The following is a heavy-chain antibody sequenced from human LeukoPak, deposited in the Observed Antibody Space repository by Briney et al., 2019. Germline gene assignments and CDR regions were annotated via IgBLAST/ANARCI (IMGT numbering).Heavy chain of an antibody. D-gene: IGHD3-22*01. V-gene: IGHV3-48*02. J-gene: IGHJ4*02. CDR1: GFIFSDDN. Sequence: PGGSLRLSCAASGFIFSDDNMNWVRQAPGKGLEWVSYISSGSSTIYYADSVEGRFTISRDNAKNSLYLQMNSLTDEDTAVYYCASEPPGNYDSSGHYYAYFDCWGQGTLVTVSS. CDR3: ASEPPGNYDSSGHYYAYFDC. CDR2: ISSGSSTI.